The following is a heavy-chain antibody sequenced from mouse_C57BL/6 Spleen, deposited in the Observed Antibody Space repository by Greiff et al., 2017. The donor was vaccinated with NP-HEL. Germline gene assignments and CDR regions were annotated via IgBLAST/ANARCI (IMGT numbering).Heavy chain of an antibody. CDR2: IRNKANGYTT. D-gene: IGHD4-1*01. CDR3: ARYWDPYAMDY. CDR1: GFTFTDYY. J-gene: IGHJ4*01. Sequence: EVKLMESGGGLVQPGGSLSLSCAASGFTFTDYYMSWVRQPPGKALEWLGFIRNKANGYTTEYSASVKVRFTISRDNSQSILYLQMNALRAEDSATYYCARYWDPYAMDYWGQGTSVTVSS. V-gene: IGHV7-3*01.